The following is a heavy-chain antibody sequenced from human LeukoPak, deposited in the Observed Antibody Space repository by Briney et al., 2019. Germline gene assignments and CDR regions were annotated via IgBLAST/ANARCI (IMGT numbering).Heavy chain of an antibody. J-gene: IGHJ5*02. D-gene: IGHD2-21*01. CDR3: ARADRLDGGPYLIGP. CDR1: GYSFTDYY. CDR2: IDPKSGGT. Sequence: ASVKVSCKTSGYSFTDYYMHWVRQAPGQGLEWMGWIDPKSGGTSSAQKFQGRVTMTRDTSITTVYMEVSWLTSDDTAVYYCARADRLDGGPYLIGPWGQGTLVTVSS. V-gene: IGHV1-2*02.